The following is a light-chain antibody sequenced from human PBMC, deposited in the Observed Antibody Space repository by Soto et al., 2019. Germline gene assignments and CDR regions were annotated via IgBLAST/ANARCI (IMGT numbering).Light chain of an antibody. CDR3: QQYGSSPWT. J-gene: IGKJ1*01. CDR2: DAS. CDR1: QNRSRYF. Sequence: EVMLKQSPGTLSLSQGDRASLSCRASQNRSRYFLAWYQHKPVQAPRLLIYDASNRATGIPARFSGSGSGTDFTLTIGSLESEDFVVYYCQQYGSSPWTFGQGTKVDI. V-gene: IGKV3-20*01.